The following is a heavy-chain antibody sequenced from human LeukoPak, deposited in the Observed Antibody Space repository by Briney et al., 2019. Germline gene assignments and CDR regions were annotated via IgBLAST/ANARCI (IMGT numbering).Heavy chain of an antibody. Sequence: SETLSLTCAGYGGSFSGYYWSWIPQPPGKGLEGSGYIYYSGSTNYNPSLKSRVTISVDTSKNQFSLKLSSVTAADTAVYYCARVVRYCSSTSCPYYFDYWGQGTLVTVSS. CDR3: ARVVRYCSSTSCPYYFDY. CDR2: IYYSGST. D-gene: IGHD2-2*01. J-gene: IGHJ4*02. V-gene: IGHV4-59*01. CDR1: GGSFSGYY.